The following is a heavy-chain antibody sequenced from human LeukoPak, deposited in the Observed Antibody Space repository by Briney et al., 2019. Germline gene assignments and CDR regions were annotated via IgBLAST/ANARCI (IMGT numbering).Heavy chain of an antibody. CDR1: SGSMSSSSYY. J-gene: IGHJ1*01. D-gene: IGHD3-22*01. CDR2: IYYSGST. CDR3: ARHFIGYYDSSGYVQH. V-gene: IGHV4-39*01. Sequence: SETLSLTCTVSSGSMSSSSYYWGWIRQPPGKGLEWIGTIYYSGSTNYNPSLRGRVTISIDTSKKQYSLKLASVTAADTAVYYCARHFIGYYDSSGYVQHWGQGTLVTVSS.